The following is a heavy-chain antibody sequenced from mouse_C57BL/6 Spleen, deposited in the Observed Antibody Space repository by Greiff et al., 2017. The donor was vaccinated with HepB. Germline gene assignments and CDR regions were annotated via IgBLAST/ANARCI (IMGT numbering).Heavy chain of an antibody. CDR1: GYAFSSSW. Sequence: VKVVESGPELVKPGASVKISCKASGYAFSSSWMNWVKQRPGKGLEWIGRIYPGDGDTNYNGKFKGKATLTADKSSSTAYMQLSSLTSEDSAVYFCALGTYYSNYDAMDYWGQGTSVTVSS. CDR2: IYPGDGDT. CDR3: ALGTYYSNYDAMDY. D-gene: IGHD2-5*01. V-gene: IGHV1-82*01. J-gene: IGHJ4*01.